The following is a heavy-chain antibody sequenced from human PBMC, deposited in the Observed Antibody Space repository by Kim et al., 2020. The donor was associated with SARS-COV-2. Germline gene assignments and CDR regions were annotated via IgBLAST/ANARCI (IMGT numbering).Heavy chain of an antibody. V-gene: IGHV4-59*01. CDR1: GGSISSYY. Sequence: SETLSLTCTVSGGSISSYYWSWIRQPPGKGLEWIGYIYYSGSTNYNPSLKSRVTISVDTSKNQFSLKLSSVTAADTAVYYCARAYGSGSDHPVYGMDVWGQGTTVTVSS. D-gene: IGHD3-10*01. J-gene: IGHJ6*02. CDR3: ARAYGSGSDHPVYGMDV. CDR2: IYYSGST.